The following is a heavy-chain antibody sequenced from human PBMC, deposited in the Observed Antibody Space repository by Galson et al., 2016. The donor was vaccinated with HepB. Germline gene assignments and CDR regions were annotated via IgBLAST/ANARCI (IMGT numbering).Heavy chain of an antibody. J-gene: IGHJ4*02. D-gene: IGHD3-10*01. CDR3: ATGHGDGED. V-gene: IGHV4-34*01. Sequence: SETLSLTCGVYNESFGGYYWSWIRQPPRMGLEWIGEINHSGKTNYNPSLKSRVTMSVDTSKNQFSLKMTSVTAADTAVYYCATGHGDGEDWGQGTLVTVSS. CDR2: INHSGKT. CDR1: NESFGGYY.